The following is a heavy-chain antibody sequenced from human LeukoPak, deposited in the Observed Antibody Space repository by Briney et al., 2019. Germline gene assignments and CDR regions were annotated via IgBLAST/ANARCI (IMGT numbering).Heavy chain of an antibody. D-gene: IGHD2-15*01. V-gene: IGHV3-21*01. CDR3: VRGGSATQRGDRNDY. CDR1: GFTFSSYA. CDR2: TSSGSAYI. J-gene: IGHJ4*02. Sequence: GGSLRLSCAAFGFTFSSYAMSWVRQAPGKGLEWVSSTSSGSAYIYYADSVKGRFTISRDNAKNSLYLQMNSLRAEDTAVYYCVRGGSATQRGDRNDYWGQGTLVTVSS.